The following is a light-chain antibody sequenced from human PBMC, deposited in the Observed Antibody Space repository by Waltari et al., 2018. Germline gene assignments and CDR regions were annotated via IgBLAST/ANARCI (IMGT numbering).Light chain of an antibody. CDR1: QSLLHSNGYNY. CDR2: LGS. CDR3: MQALQTWT. J-gene: IGKJ1*01. V-gene: IGKV2-28*01. Sequence: DIVMTRSPLSLPVTHGEPASISCSASQSLLHSNGYNYLDWYLQKPGQSPQLLIYLGSNRASGVPDRFSGSGSGTDFTLKISRVEAEDVGVYYCMQALQTWTFGQGTKVEIK.